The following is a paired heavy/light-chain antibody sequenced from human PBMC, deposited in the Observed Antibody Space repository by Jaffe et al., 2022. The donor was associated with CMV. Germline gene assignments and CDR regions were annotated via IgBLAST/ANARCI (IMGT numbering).Heavy chain of an antibody. CDR2: ILPMFGVT. CDR1: AGTFTSYA. V-gene: IGHV1-69*09. J-gene: IGHJ6*03. D-gene: IGHD6-13*01. Sequence: QVQLVQSGAEVKKPGSSVKVSCKASAGTFTSYAITWVRQAPGQGLEWMGRILPMFGVTNYAQKFQDRVTIMADKSTNTAYMELTRLKAEDTAVYYCAREAYGNTWSRAAYHFHHMNAWGTGTTVTVSS. CDR3: AREAYGNTWSRAAYHFHHMNA.
Light chain of an antibody. CDR3: QQYGSSPTT. J-gene: IGKJ1*01. Sequence: EIVLTQSPGTLSLSPGERATLSCRASQGVNNYLAWYQQKPGQAPRLLIYGASSRATGIPDRFSGSGSGTDFTLTINTLEPEDFAVYYCQQYGSSPTTFGQGTKVAIK. V-gene: IGKV3-20*01. CDR1: QGVNNY. CDR2: GAS.